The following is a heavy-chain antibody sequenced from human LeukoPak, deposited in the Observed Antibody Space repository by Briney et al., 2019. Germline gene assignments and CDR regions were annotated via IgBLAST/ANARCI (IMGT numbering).Heavy chain of an antibody. Sequence: GGSLRLSCAASGLTFSSYAMSWVRQAPGKGLEWVSAISGSGGSTYYADSVKGRFTISRDNSKNTLYLQMNSLRAEDTAVYYCAKDAGLSYDSSGYFDYWGQGTLVTVSS. V-gene: IGHV3-23*01. CDR3: AKDAGLSYDSSGYFDY. J-gene: IGHJ4*02. CDR2: ISGSGGST. CDR1: GLTFSSYA. D-gene: IGHD3-22*01.